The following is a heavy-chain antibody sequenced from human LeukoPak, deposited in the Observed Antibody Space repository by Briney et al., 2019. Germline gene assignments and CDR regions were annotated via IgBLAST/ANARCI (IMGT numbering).Heavy chain of an antibody. V-gene: IGHV3-30*18. CDR2: ISYDGSNK. CDR1: GFTFSSYG. CDR3: AKDLGSSGCY. D-gene: IGHD3-22*01. Sequence: PGGSLRLSCAASGFTFSSYGMHWVRQAPGKGLEWVAVISYDGSNKYYADSVKGRFTISRDNSTNTLYLQMNSLRAEDTAVYYCAKDLGSSGCYWGQGTLVTVSS. J-gene: IGHJ4*02.